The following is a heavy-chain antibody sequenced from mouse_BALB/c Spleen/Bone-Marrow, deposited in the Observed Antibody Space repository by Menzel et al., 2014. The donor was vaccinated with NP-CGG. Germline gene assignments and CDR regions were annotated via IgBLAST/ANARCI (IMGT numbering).Heavy chain of an antibody. CDR1: GFTFSSYG. Sequence: EVKLMESGGGLVQPGGSLKLSCAASGFTFSSYGMSWVRQAPDKRLELVATINSNGGSTYYPGSVKGRFTISRDNAKNTLYLQMSSLKSEDTAMYYCARDGYYVFYAMDYWGQGTSVTVSS. J-gene: IGHJ4*01. D-gene: IGHD2-3*01. V-gene: IGHV5-6-3*01. CDR2: INSNGGST. CDR3: ARDGYYVFYAMDY.